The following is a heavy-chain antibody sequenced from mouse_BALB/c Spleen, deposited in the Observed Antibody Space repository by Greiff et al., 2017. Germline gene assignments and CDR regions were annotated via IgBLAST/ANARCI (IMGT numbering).Heavy chain of an antibody. CDR2: IDPANGNT. D-gene: IGHD1-1*01. CDR3: ARDFVTTVVADYAMDY. V-gene: IGHV14-3*02. Sequence: EVQLQQSGAELVKPGASVKLSCTASGFNIKDTYMHWVKQRPEQGLEWIGRIDPANGNTKYDPKFQGKATITADTSSNTAYLQLSSLTSEDTAVYYCARDFVTTVVADYAMDYWGQGTSVTVSS. J-gene: IGHJ4*01. CDR1: GFNIKDTY.